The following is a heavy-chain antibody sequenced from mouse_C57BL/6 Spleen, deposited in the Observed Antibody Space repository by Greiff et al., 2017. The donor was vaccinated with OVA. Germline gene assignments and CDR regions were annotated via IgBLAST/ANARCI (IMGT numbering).Heavy chain of an antibody. CDR2: IYPGGGYT. CDR3: AKTTTVRYFDV. Sequence: VQLQQSGAELVRPGTSVKMSCKASGYTFTNYWIGWAKQRPGHGLEWIGDIYPGGGYTYYNEKFKGKATLTADKSSSTAYMQFSSLTSEDSAIYYCAKTTTVRYFDVWGTGTTVTVSS. CDR1: GYTFTNYW. D-gene: IGHD1-1*01. V-gene: IGHV1-63*01. J-gene: IGHJ1*03.